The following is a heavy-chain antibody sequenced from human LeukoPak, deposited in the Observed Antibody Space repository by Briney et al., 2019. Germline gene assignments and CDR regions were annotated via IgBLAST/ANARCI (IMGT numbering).Heavy chain of an antibody. V-gene: IGHV3-64*01. CDR2: ISSNGGST. CDR3: ARVRSQWLPNYYYYYMDV. J-gene: IGHJ6*03. CDR1: GFTFSSYA. Sequence: PGGSLRLSCAASGFTFSSYAMHWVRQAPGKGLEYVSAISSNGGSTYYANSVKGRFTISRDNSKNTLYLQMGSLRAEDMAVYYCARVRSQWLPNYYYYYMDVWGKGTTVTVSS. D-gene: IGHD6-19*01.